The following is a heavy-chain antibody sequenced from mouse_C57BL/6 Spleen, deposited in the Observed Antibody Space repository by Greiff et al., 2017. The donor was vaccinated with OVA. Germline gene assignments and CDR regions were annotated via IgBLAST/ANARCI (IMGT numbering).Heavy chain of an antibody. Sequence: EVKLMESGGGLVKPGGSLKLSCAASGFTFSDYGMHWVRQAPEKGLEWVAYISSGSSTIYYADTVKGRFTISRDNAKNTLFLQMTSLRSEDTAMYYCATGSSYRAMDYWGQGTSVTVSS. D-gene: IGHD1-1*01. CDR1: GFTFSDYG. CDR2: ISSGSSTI. CDR3: ATGSSYRAMDY. V-gene: IGHV5-17*01. J-gene: IGHJ4*01.